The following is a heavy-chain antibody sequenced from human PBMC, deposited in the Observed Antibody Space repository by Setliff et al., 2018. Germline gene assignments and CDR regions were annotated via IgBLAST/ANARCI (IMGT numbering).Heavy chain of an antibody. Sequence: VASVKVSCKASGYSFSSNAFHWVRQAPGQTLEWMGWIHAGSSNTLYSQRFQDRITISRDTSATTVHMELSSLRSDDMAVYYCARMSTSGPHYDYWGQGTLVTVFS. J-gene: IGHJ4*02. CDR2: IHAGSSNT. D-gene: IGHD2-8*02. V-gene: IGHV1-3*01. CDR3: ARMSTSGPHYDY. CDR1: GYSFSSNA.